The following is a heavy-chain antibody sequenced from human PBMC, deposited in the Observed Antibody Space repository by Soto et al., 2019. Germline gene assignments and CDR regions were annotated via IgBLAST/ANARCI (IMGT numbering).Heavy chain of an antibody. D-gene: IGHD3-10*01. CDR3: ARGRSYYGSGSLNWFDP. Sequence: SETLSLTCAVYGWSGYYWSWIRQPPGKGLEWIGEINRSGTTNYNPSLKSRVTISVDTSKNQFSLKLISVTAADTAVYYCARGRSYYGSGSLNWFDPWGQGTLVTVSS. V-gene: IGHV4-34*01. CDR2: INRSGTT. J-gene: IGHJ5*02. CDR1: GWSGYY.